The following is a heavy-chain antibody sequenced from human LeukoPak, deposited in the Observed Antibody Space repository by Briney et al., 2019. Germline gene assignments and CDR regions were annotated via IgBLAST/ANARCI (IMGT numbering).Heavy chain of an antibody. V-gene: IGHV6-1*01. D-gene: IGHD2-15*01. J-gene: IGHJ3*02. CDR3: ARGDCSGCICYSDSAFDI. CDR1: GDSVSSNSTA. Sequence: SQTLSLTCAISGDSVSSNSTAWNWIRQSPSRGLEWLGRTYYRSKWYNDYAVSVKSRITINPDTSKNQFSLQLNSVTPEDTAVYYCARGDCSGCICYSDSAFDIWGQGTMVTVSS. CDR2: TYYRSKWYN.